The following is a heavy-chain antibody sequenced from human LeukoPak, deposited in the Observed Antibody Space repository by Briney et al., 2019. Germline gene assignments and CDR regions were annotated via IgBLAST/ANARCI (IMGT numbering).Heavy chain of an antibody. Sequence: GGSLRLSCAASGFTFSSYNMNWVRPAPGKGLEWVSSISSSSSYIYYADSVKGRFTISRDNAKNSLYLQMNSLRAEDTAVYYCARESPFTSSWSTQFDYWGQGTLVTVSS. D-gene: IGHD6-13*01. CDR1: GFTFSSYN. V-gene: IGHV3-21*01. CDR3: ARESPFTSSWSTQFDY. J-gene: IGHJ4*02. CDR2: ISSSSSYI.